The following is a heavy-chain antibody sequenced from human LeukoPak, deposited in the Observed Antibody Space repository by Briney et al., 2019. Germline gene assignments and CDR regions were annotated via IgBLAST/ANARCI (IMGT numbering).Heavy chain of an antibody. Sequence: GGSLRLSCAASGFTFDDYAMHWVRQAPGKGLEWVSLITGNGGRTYFTDSVKGRFTISRDNSKNSLYLQMNSLRTEDTALYYCAREGPMPVAGYFDYWGQGTLVTVSS. CDR2: ITGNGGRT. J-gene: IGHJ4*02. CDR1: GFTFDDYA. V-gene: IGHV3-43*02. CDR3: AREGPMPVAGYFDY. D-gene: IGHD6-19*01.